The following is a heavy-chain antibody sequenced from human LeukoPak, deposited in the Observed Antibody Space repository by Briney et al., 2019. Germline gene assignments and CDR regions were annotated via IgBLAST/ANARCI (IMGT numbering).Heavy chain of an antibody. CDR2: ISYSGTT. CDR1: GGSIRSYY. Sequence: SETLSLTCTVSGGSIRSYYWTWIRQPPGKGLEWIGYISYSGTTHSNPSLKGRVTISIDTSKNTFSLRLSSVTAADTAVYYCAATVDGPSDYWGQGTLVTVSS. D-gene: IGHD1-26*01. J-gene: IGHJ4*02. V-gene: IGHV4-59*01. CDR3: AATVDGPSDY.